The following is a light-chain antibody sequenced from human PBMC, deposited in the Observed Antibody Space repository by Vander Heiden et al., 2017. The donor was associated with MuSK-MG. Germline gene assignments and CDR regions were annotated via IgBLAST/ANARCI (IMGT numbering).Light chain of an antibody. CDR3: RQDDKAPFT. CDR1: QDISNY. Sequence: DIQLTQSPSSLSAFVGDRVSITCQASQDISNYLNWFQQKPGKAPKLLIYDASNLETGVPSRFSGSGSVTDFTLTIISLHPEDVGTYYCRQDDKAPFTFGHGTKVDFK. CDR2: DAS. J-gene: IGKJ3*01. V-gene: IGKV1-33*01.